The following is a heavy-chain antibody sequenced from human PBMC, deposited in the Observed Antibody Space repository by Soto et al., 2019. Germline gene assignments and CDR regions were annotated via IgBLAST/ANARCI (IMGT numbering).Heavy chain of an antibody. V-gene: IGHV2-5*02. Sequence: QITLKESGPPLVKPTQTLTLTCTFSGFSLSTSGVGVGWISQPPGKALEWLALIYWDDDERYSPSLKSRLSLTKYTXKXXXXXXXXXXXXXXXXXXXXXXXPYYGDYGGSFDYWGQGTLVTVSS. CDR1: GFSLSTSGVG. CDR3: XXXPYYGDYGGSFDY. CDR2: IYWDDDE. D-gene: IGHD4-17*01. J-gene: IGHJ4*02.